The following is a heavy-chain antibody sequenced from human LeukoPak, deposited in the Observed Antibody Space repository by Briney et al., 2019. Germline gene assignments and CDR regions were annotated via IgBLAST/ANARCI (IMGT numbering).Heavy chain of an antibody. Sequence: GGSLRLSCAASGFTFSTYNMNWVRQAPGKGLEWVSSISSRSSNIYYAGSMKGRFTVSRDNAKNSLYLQMNSLRAEDTAVYYCARAMYYDILTNYQTHTYYFDYWGQGTLLTVSS. CDR2: ISSRSSNI. CDR1: GFTFSTYN. J-gene: IGHJ4*02. CDR3: ARAMYYDILTNYQTHTYYFDY. V-gene: IGHV3-21*01. D-gene: IGHD3-9*01.